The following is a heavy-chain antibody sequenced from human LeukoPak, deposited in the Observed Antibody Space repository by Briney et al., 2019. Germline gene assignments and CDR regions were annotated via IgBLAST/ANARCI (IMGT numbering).Heavy chain of an antibody. CDR1: GFTFSSYW. V-gene: IGHV3-74*01. D-gene: IGHD3-9*01. CDR3: AKSSLTGYYFCPFDY. J-gene: IGHJ4*02. Sequence: GGSLRLSCAASGFTFSSYWMHWVRQAPGKGLVWVSRIYSDGSSTSYADSVKGRFTVSRDNAKNTLYLQMNSLRAEDTAVYYCAKSSLTGYYFCPFDYWGQGTLVTVSS. CDR2: IYSDGSST.